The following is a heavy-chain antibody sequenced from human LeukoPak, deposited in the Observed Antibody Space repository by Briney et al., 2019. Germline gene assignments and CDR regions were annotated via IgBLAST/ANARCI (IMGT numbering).Heavy chain of an antibody. V-gene: IGHV3-30*07. J-gene: IGHJ4*02. CDR3: AKRQQAYYGSGSHYFDY. CDR1: GFTFRNHA. Sequence: PGRSLRLSCVASGFTFRNHAFEWVRQAPGKGLEWVAVISYDGSKQYYGDPLKGRFTISRDNSKNTLYLQMNSLRAEDTAVYYCAKRQQAYYGSGSHYFDYWGQGTLVTVSS. D-gene: IGHD3-10*01. CDR2: ISYDGSKQ.